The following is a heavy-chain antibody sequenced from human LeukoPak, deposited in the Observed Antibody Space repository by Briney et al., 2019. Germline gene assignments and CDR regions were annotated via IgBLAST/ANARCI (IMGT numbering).Heavy chain of an antibody. CDR2: VSGSNGHA. J-gene: IGHJ3*02. V-gene: IGHV1-18*01. CDR3: ARDRVVGAIDGFDI. D-gene: IGHD1-26*01. Sequence: GASAKVSCKASGYFFPSYGINWVRQAPGQGLEWMGWVSGSNGHANYGKKFQGRVTMTRETSTSAAYMELRSLRSDDTAVYYCARDRVVGAIDGFDIWGQGTMVTVSA. CDR1: GYFFPSYG.